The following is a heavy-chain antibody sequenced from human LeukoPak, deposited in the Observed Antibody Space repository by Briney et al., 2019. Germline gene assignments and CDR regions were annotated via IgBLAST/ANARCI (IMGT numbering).Heavy chain of an antibody. D-gene: IGHD3-22*01. V-gene: IGHV4-59*08. J-gene: IGHJ4*02. Sequence: PSGTLSLTCAVSGGSISSGNWWSWIRQPPGKGLEWIGYIYYSGSTNYNPSLTSRVTISLDTSKNQFSLRLSSVTAADTAFYYCAKHGGSSGYPYYFDYWGQGTLFTVSS. CDR1: GGSISSGNW. CDR2: IYYSGST. CDR3: AKHGGSSGYPYYFDY.